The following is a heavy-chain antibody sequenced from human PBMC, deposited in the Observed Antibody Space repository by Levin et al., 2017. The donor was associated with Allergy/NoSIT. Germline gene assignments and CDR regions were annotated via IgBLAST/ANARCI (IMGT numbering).Heavy chain of an antibody. J-gene: IGHJ4*02. D-gene: IGHD3-16*01. Sequence: ASVKVSCKASGYTFTSYYMHWVRQAPGQGLEWMGIINPSGGSTSYAQKFQGRVTMTRDTSTSTVYMELSSLRSEDTAVYYCARDGAYGGKLYYFDYWGQGTLVTVSS. V-gene: IGHV1-46*01. CDR2: INPSGGST. CDR1: GYTFTSYY. CDR3: ARDGAYGGKLYYFDY.